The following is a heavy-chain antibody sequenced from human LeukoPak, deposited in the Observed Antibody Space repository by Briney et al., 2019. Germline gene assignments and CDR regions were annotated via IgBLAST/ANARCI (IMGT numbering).Heavy chain of an antibody. CDR3: ARGYCSGGSCLGAFDI. D-gene: IGHD2-15*01. J-gene: IGHJ3*02. V-gene: IGHV3-30*19. CDR2: ISYDGSNK. Sequence: GGSLRLSCAASGFTFSSYGMHWVRQAPGKGLEWVAVISYDGSNKYYADSVKGRFTISRDNSKNTLYLQMNSLRAEDTAVYYCARGYCSGGSCLGAFDIWGQGTMVTVSS. CDR1: GFTFSSYG.